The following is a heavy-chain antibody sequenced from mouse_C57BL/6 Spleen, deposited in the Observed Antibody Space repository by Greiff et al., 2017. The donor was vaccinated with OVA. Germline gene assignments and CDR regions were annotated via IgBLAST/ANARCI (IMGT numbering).Heavy chain of an antibody. CDR2: IYPGDGDT. V-gene: IGHV1-80*01. CDR3: AREAYYAMDY. CDR1: GYAFSSYW. Sequence: LVESGAELVKPGASVKISCKASGYAFSSYWMNWVKQRPGKGLEWIGQIYPGDGDTNYNGKFKGKATLTADKSSSTAYMQLSSLTSEDSAVYFCAREAYYAMDYWGQGTSVTVSA. J-gene: IGHJ4*01.